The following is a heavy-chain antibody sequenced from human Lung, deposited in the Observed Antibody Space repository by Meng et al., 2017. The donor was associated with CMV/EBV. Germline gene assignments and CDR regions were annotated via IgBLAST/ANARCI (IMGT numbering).Heavy chain of an antibody. CDR2: LSDGGSNT. V-gene: IGHV3-74*01. J-gene: IGHJ4*02. CDR1: GLTFSNYW. CDR3: ARGGPQFDY. Sequence: LSGTASGLTFSNYWMHWVRQAPGKGLVWVSRLSDGGSNTAYADSVKGRFTISRDNAKNTLYLQMHSLTTEDTAVYYCARGGPQFDYWGQGTLVTVSS.